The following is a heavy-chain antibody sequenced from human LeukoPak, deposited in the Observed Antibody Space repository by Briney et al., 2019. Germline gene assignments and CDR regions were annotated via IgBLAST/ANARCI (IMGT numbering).Heavy chain of an antibody. J-gene: IGHJ4*02. CDR3: ARTAPNRAIDF. CDR2: ISYDGSNK. Sequence: PGGSLRLSCAASGFTFSSYGMHWVRQAPGKGLEWVAVISYDGSNKYYADSVKGRFSISRDNSKNTLFLQMNSLRAEDTAVYYCARTAPNRAIDFWGQGTLVTVSS. D-gene: IGHD1-14*01. V-gene: IGHV3-30*03. CDR1: GFTFSSYG.